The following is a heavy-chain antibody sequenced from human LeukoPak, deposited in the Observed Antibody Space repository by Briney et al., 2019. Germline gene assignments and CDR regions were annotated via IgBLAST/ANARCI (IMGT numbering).Heavy chain of an antibody. CDR2: ICGSGDST. Sequence: GGSLRLSCAASGFTFSSYAMSWVRQAPGKGLEWVSVICGSGDSTYYADSVKGRFTISRDNSKNTLYLQMNSLRAEDTAVYYCAKHDYVWGSYRPFDYWGQGTLVTVSS. D-gene: IGHD3-16*02. CDR1: GFTFSSYA. J-gene: IGHJ4*02. CDR3: AKHDYVWGSYRPFDY. V-gene: IGHV3-23*01.